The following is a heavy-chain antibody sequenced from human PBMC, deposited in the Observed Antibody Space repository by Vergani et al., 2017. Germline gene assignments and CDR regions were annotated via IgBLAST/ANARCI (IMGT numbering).Heavy chain of an antibody. CDR3: ARLEGVYSNAYYYYGMDV. CDR1: GYSFTSYW. V-gene: IGHV5-51*01. J-gene: IGHJ6*02. D-gene: IGHD4-11*01. Sequence: EVQLVQSGAEVKKPGESLKISCKGSGYSFTSYWIGWVRQMPGKGLEWMGIIYPGDSDTRYSPSFQGQVTIPADKSISTAYLQWSSLKASDTAMYYCARLEGVYSNAYYYYGMDVWGQGTTVTVSS. CDR2: IYPGDSDT.